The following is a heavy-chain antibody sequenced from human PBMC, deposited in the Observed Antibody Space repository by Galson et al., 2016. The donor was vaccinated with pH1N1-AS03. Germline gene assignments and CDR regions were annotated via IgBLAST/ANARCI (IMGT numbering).Heavy chain of an antibody. J-gene: IGHJ6*02. CDR2: IIPIVGIT. CDR1: GGTFSSYA. V-gene: IGHV1-69*04. Sequence: SVKVSCKVSGGTFSSYAISWVRQAPGQGLEWMARIIPIVGITNFAQRFQGRVTTTADKSRTTASMELSSLRFEDTAVYYCARDVNYGMDVWGQGTTVTVSS. CDR3: ARDVNYGMDV.